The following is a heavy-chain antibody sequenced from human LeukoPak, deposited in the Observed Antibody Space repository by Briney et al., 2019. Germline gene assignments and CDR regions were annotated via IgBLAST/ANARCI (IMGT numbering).Heavy chain of an antibody. CDR1: GGSISSYY. CDR2: IYTTGIT. J-gene: IGHJ4*02. V-gene: IGHV4-4*07. D-gene: IGHD3-22*01. CDR3: ARDGYYYDSSGYYF. Sequence: PSETLSLTCTVSGGSISSYYWSWIRQPAGKGLERIGRIYTTGITNYNPSLKSRVTMSVDTSKNQFSLKLTSVTAADTAVYYCARDGYYYDSSGYYFWGQGTLVTVSS.